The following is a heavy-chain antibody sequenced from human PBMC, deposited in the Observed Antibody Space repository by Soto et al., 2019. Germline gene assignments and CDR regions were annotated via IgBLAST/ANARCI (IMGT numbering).Heavy chain of an antibody. Sequence: SETLSLTCTVSGGSISSGGYYWSWIRQHPGKGLEWIGYIYYSGSTYYNPSLKSRVTISVDTSKNQFSLKLSSVTAADTAVYYCARATHYYGSGSYYNIHFDYWGQGTLVTVSS. CDR2: IYYSGST. V-gene: IGHV4-31*03. CDR3: ARATHYYGSGSYYNIHFDY. D-gene: IGHD3-10*01. J-gene: IGHJ4*02. CDR1: GGSISSGGYY.